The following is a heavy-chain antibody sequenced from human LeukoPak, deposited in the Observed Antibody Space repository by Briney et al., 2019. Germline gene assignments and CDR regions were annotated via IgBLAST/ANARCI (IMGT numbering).Heavy chain of an antibody. V-gene: IGHV1-8*03. CDR1: GYTFTSYD. J-gene: IGHJ5*02. CDR3: ARQQLVSSPPGFDP. Sequence: ASVKVSCKASGYTFTSYDINCVRQATGQGLEWMGWMNPNSGNTGYAQKFQGRVTITRNTSISTAYMELSSLRSEDTAVYYCARQQLVSSPPGFDPWGQGTLVTVSS. D-gene: IGHD6-13*01. CDR2: MNPNSGNT.